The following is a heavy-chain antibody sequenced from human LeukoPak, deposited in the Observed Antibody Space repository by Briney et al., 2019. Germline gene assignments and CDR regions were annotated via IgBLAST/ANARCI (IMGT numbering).Heavy chain of an antibody. V-gene: IGHV3-30*02. Sequence: GGSLRLSCAASGFTFSSYGMHWVRQAPGKGLEWVAFIRYDGSNKYYADSVKGRFTISRDNSKNTLYLQMNSLRAEDTAVYYCAKGPEQWLVNHDDAFDIWGQGTMVTVSS. CDR2: IRYDGSNK. J-gene: IGHJ3*02. CDR3: AKGPEQWLVNHDDAFDI. CDR1: GFTFSSYG. D-gene: IGHD6-19*01.